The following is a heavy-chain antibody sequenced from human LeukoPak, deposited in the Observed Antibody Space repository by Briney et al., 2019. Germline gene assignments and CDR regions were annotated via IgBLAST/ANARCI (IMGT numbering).Heavy chain of an antibody. CDR3: AKGEESVSASSY. V-gene: IGHV3-23*01. CDR1: GFTFSSYA. CDR2: ISGSGGST. D-gene: IGHD1-26*01. Sequence: GGSLRLSCAASGFTFSSYAMSWVRQAPGKGLEWVSAISGSGGSTYYADSVKGRFTISRDNSRNTLYLQVNSLRAEDTAVYYCAKGEESVSASSYWGQGTLVTVSS. J-gene: IGHJ4*02.